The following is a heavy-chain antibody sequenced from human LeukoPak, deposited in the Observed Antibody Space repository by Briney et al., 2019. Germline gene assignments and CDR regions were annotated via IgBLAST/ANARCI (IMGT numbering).Heavy chain of an antibody. D-gene: IGHD5-12*01. CDR1: GYSISSGYY. V-gene: IGHV4-38-2*02. J-gene: IGHJ5*02. Sequence: SETLSLTCSVSGYSISSGYYWGWIRQPPGKGLEWIGEINHSGSTNYNPSLKGRVTISVDTSKNQFSLKLSSVTAADTAVYYCARHPGYSGYDSRRYWFDPWGQGTLVTVSS. CDR2: INHSGST. CDR3: ARHPGYSGYDSRRYWFDP.